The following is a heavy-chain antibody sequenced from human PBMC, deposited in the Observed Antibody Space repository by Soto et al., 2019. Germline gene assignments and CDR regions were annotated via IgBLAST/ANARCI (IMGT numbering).Heavy chain of an antibody. CDR1: GGSISDFY. CDR3: ARGMSGYDYIFDS. Sequence: KTSETLSLTCTVSGGSISDFYWIWIRQSAGKGLEWIGRVYTGGSTNYNPSLKSRVTTSVDTSKNQFSLRLSSVTAADTAVYYCARGMSGYDYIFDSWGQGTMVTVSS. V-gene: IGHV4-4*07. D-gene: IGHD5-12*01. CDR2: VYTGGST. J-gene: IGHJ4*02.